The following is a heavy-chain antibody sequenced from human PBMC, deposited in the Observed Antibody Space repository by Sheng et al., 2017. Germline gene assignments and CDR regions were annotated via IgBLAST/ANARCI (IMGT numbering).Heavy chain of an antibody. D-gene: IGHD2-2*01. Sequence: QVQLVQSGAEVKKPGSSVKVSCKASGGTFSSYAISWVRQAPGQGLEWMGGIIPIFGTANYAQKFQGRVTITTDESMSTAYMELSSLRSEDTAVYYCARVPGYCSSTSCWRDYYYYYMDVWGKGTTVTVSS. J-gene: IGHJ6*03. CDR3: ARVPGYCSSTSCWRDYYYYYMDV. CDR1: GGTFSSYA. CDR2: IIPIFGTA. V-gene: IGHV1-69*05.